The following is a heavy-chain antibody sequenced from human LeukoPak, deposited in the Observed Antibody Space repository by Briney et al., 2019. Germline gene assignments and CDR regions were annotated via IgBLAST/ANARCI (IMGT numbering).Heavy chain of an antibody. CDR1: GGSISSYY. J-gene: IGHJ4*02. CDR3: ARGVVAVAGPLFDY. V-gene: IGHV4-59*01. CDR2: IYYSGST. D-gene: IGHD6-19*01. Sequence: PSETLSFTCTVSGGSISSYYWSWIRQPPGKGLEWIGYIYYSGSTNYNPSLKSRVTISVGTSKNQFSLKLSSVTAADTAVYYCARGVVAVAGPLFDYWGQGTLVTVSS.